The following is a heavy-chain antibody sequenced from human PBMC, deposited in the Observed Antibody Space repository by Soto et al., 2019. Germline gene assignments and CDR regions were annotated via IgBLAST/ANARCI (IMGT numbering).Heavy chain of an antibody. Sequence: PGGSLRLSCAASGFTFSSYSMNWVRQAPGKGLEWVSSISTSSSYIYYIDSVKGRFTISRDNAKNSLYLQMNSLRAEDTAVYYCARDRSINYAAYAFDYWGQGTLVTVSS. D-gene: IGHD4-4*01. J-gene: IGHJ4*02. V-gene: IGHV3-21*01. CDR1: GFTFSSYS. CDR3: ARDRSINYAAYAFDY. CDR2: ISTSSSYI.